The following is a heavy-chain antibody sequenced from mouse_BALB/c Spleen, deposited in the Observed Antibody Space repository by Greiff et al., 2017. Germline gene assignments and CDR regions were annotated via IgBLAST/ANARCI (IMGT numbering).Heavy chain of an antibody. V-gene: IGHV5-4*02. Sequence: EVKLVESGGGLVKPGGSLKLSCAASGFTFSDYYMYWVRQTPEKRLEWVATISDGGSYTYYPDSVKGRFTISRDNAKNNLYLQMSSLKSEDTAMYYCARGYGSSNYYAMDYWGQGTSVTVSS. CDR2: ISDGGSYT. CDR1: GFTFSDYY. CDR3: ARGYGSSNYYAMDY. D-gene: IGHD1-1*01. J-gene: IGHJ4*01.